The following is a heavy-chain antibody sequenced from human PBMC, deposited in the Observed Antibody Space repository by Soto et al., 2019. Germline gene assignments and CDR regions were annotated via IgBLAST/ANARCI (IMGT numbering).Heavy chain of an antibody. D-gene: IGHD7-27*01. Sequence: SLSRTCPVSGGSISSGGYYWSWIRQHPGKGLEWIGYIYYSGSTYYNPSLKSRVTISVDTPKNQFSLKLSSVTAADTAGYYCAREGSLGVVDYWGQGTLVTVYS. V-gene: IGHV4-31*03. CDR3: AREGSLGVVDY. CDR2: IYYSGST. CDR1: GGSISSGGYY. J-gene: IGHJ4*02.